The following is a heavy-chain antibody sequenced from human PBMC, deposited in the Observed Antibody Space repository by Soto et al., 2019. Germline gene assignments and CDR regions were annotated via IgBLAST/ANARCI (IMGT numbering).Heavy chain of an antibody. V-gene: IGHV1-18*03. Sequence: QVQLVQSGAEVKKPGASVKVSCKASGYTFTNYGFNWVRQAPGHGLEWMGWISAYNGDTNYAQKLQDRVSMTTDTATSTAYMERRSLSADDMAVYFCTRDDYYYLENHRPPYCYGLDVWGQGTTVTVSS. CDR2: ISAYNGDT. J-gene: IGHJ6*02. D-gene: IGHD2-21*02. CDR3: TRDDYYYLENHRPPYCYGLDV. CDR1: GYTFTNYG.